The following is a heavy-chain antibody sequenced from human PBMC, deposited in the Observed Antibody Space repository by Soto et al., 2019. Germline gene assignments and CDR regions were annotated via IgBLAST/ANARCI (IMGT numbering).Heavy chain of an antibody. CDR1: TFSNYG. CDR2: IYPGDSDT. J-gene: IGHJ6*02. Sequence: TFSNYGIHWVRQMPGKGLEWMGIIYPGDSDTRYSPSFQGQVTISADKSISTAYLQMNSLKTEDTALYYCTTLGHYYDTSPLDVWGQGTTVTVSS. V-gene: IGHV5-51*01. D-gene: IGHD3-22*01. CDR3: TTLGHYYDTSPLDV.